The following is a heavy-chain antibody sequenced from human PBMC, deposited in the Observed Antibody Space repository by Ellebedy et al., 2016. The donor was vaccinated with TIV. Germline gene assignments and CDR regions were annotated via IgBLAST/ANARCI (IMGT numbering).Heavy chain of an antibody. J-gene: IGHJ3*01. Sequence: PGGSLRLSCEASGFSFDIYSMHWVRQAPGKGLEWVAVITYDGSNQHYADSVKGRFTISRDNARNSLYLQMKSLRVDDTAMYYCARDTVAVPDGDTFDFWGQGTMVTVST. CDR2: ITYDGSNQ. CDR3: ARDTVAVPDGDTFDF. V-gene: IGHV3-30-3*01. D-gene: IGHD2-2*01. CDR1: GFSFDIYS.